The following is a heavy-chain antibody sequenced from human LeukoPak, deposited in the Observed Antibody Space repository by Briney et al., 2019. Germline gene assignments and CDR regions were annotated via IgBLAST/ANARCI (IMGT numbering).Heavy chain of an antibody. CDR2: IFYSGGT. D-gene: IGHD2/OR15-2a*01. V-gene: IGHV4-39*01. Sequence: SETLSLTCTVSGGSISTSSYYWVWIRQPPGKGLEWIGNIFYSGGTHYNPSLKSRVTISVDTPKKQFSLKLSSVSAADTAVYYCARLSSESLDYWGQGTLVTVSS. CDR3: ARLSSESLDY. J-gene: IGHJ4*02. CDR1: GGSISTSSYY.